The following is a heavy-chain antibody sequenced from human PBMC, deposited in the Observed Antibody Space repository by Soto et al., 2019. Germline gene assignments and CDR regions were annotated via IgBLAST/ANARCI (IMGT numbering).Heavy chain of an antibody. CDR1: GGTFGNSA. Sequence: QVQLVQSGAEVKKPGSSVKVSCKASGGTFGNSAISWVRQAPGQGLEWMGGIIPSFATGNSAPEFQGRLTITADKSTTTAYMELSSLRSEDTAVYYCARSYYCSGSYWFDGMDVWGQGTTVTVSS. J-gene: IGHJ6*02. CDR3: ARSYYCSGSYWFDGMDV. D-gene: IGHD3-10*01. CDR2: IIPSFATG. V-gene: IGHV1-69*06.